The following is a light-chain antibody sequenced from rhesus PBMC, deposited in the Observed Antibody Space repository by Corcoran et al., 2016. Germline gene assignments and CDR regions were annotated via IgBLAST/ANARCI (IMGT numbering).Light chain of an antibody. J-gene: IGKJ2*01. Sequence: EIVLTQSPATLSLSLGERATLSCRASQRVSNRSAWHRQKPGQPPRLLIYVASGRVPGIPDRVSGRGSGTDFTLTISSLEPADVAVYFCQQEGYWSYSFGQGTKVEV. CDR3: QQEGYWSYS. V-gene: IGKV3-17*02. CDR1: QRVSNR. CDR2: VAS.